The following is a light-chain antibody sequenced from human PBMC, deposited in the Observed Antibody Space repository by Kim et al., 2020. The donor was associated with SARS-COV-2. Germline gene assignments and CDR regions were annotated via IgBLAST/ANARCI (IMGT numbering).Light chain of an antibody. CDR3: NSRDISGNRVV. J-gene: IGLJ2*01. V-gene: IGLV3-19*01. CDR2: GKN. Sequence: SSELTQDPAVSVALGQTVRITCQGDSLRSYYASWYQQKPGQAPVLVIYGKNNRPSGIPDRFSGSSSGNTASLTITWAQAEDEADFYCNSRDISGNRVVFG. CDR1: SLRSYY.